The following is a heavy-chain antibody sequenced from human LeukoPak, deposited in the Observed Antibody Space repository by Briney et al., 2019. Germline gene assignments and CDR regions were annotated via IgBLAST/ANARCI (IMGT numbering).Heavy chain of an antibody. CDR3: AKEGIAAAGTGDAFDI. V-gene: IGHV3-23*01. CDR1: GFTFSSYA. CDR2: ISGSGGST. D-gene: IGHD6-13*01. Sequence: GGSLRLSCAASGFTFSSYAMSWVRQAPGKGLEWVSAISGSGGSTYYADSVKGRFTISRDNSKNTLYPQMNSLRAEDTAVYYCAKEGIAAAGTGDAFDIWGQGTMVTVSS. J-gene: IGHJ3*02.